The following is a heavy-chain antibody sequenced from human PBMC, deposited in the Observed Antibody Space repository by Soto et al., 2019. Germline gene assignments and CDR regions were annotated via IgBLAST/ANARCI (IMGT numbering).Heavy chain of an antibody. D-gene: IGHD6-19*01. CDR1: GGSISSGDYY. Sequence: SETLSLTCTVSGGSISSGDYYWSWIRQPPGKGLEWIGYTYYSGSTYYNPSLKSRVTISVDTSKNQFSLKASDTAIYYCARHRPFTSGWYALDYWGQGTLVTVSS. J-gene: IGHJ4*02. CDR2: TYYSGST. V-gene: IGHV4-30-4*01. CDR3: ARHRPFTSGWYALDY.